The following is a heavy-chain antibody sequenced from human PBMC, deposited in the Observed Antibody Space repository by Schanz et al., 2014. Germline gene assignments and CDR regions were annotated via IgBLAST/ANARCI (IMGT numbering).Heavy chain of an antibody. CDR2: ISRDGTTS. D-gene: IGHD4-17*01. J-gene: IGHJ3*02. V-gene: IGHV3-11*04. CDR1: GFIFNDYY. CDR3: AKDPHRDYGGKPQALDI. Sequence: QVQLVESGGGLVKPGGSLRLSCAASGFIFNDYYMNWIRQAPGKGLEWLSYISRDGTTSYYADSVKGRFTISRDNAKNSLYLEMTSLRGEDTALYYCAKDPHRDYGGKPQALDIWGQGTMVTVSS.